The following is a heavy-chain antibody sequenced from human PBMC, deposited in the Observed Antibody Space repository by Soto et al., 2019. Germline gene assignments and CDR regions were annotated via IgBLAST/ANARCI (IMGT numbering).Heavy chain of an antibody. CDR1: GFTVSNYY. V-gene: IGHV3-53*01. J-gene: IGHJ4*02. Sequence: PGGSLRLSCAASGFTVSNYYMSWVRQAPGKGLEWVSVVYSGGSTYYADSVKGRFTISRDNSKSTLSLQMNSLRAEDTAVYYCACGIAVTGTFFDYWGQGTLVTVPQ. CDR3: ACGIAVTGTFFDY. CDR2: VYSGGST. D-gene: IGHD6-19*01.